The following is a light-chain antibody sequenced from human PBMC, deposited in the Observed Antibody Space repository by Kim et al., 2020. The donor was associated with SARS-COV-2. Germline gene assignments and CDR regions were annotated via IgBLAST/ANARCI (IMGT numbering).Light chain of an antibody. J-gene: IGLJ3*02. CDR2: DNN. CDR1: SSNIEANY. CDR3: GTWDNSLSAAV. V-gene: IGLV1-51*01. Sequence: GQEVTSSCSGSSSNIEANYVSWYQQVPGTVPKLLINDNNKRPSGVPDRFSGSKSGTSASLAITGLQTGDEADYYCGTWDNSLSAAVFGGGTQLTVL.